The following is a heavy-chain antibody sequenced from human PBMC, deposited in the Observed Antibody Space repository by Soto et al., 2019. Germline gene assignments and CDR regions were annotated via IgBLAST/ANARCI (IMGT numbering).Heavy chain of an antibody. CDR2: IWYDGSNK. D-gene: IGHD6-19*01. CDR3: ARDLGSIAVAGGNFDY. J-gene: IGHJ4*02. CDR1: GFTFSSYG. V-gene: IGHV3-33*01. Sequence: GGSLRLSCAASGFTFSSYGMHWVRQAPGKGLEWVAVIWYDGSNKYYADSVKGRFTISRDNSKNTLYLQMNSLRAEDTAVYYCARDLGSIAVAGGNFDYWGQGTLVTVSS.